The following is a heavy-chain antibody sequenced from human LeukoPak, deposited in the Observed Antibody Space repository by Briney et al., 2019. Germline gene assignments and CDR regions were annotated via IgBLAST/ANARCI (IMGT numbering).Heavy chain of an antibody. CDR2: ISGSGGST. CDR3: AKAGVPYWFDP. J-gene: IGHJ5*02. CDR1: GFTFSNYA. V-gene: IGHV3-23*01. Sequence: GGSLRLSCAASGFTFSNYAISWVRQAPGKGLEWVSAISGSGGSTYYADSVKGRFTISRDNSKNTLYLQMNSLRAEDTAVYYCAKAGVPYWFDPWGQGTLVTVSS.